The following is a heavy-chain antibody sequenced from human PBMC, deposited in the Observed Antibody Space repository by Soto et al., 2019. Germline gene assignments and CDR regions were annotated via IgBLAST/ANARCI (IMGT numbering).Heavy chain of an antibody. D-gene: IGHD3-16*01. V-gene: IGHV1-24*01. CDR2: FDPEDGET. Sequence: ASVKVSRKVSGYTPTELSMPWVRQAPGKGLEWMGGFDPEDGETIYAQKFQGRVTMTEDTSTDTAYMELSSLRSEDTAVYYCATLLLGWFDPWGQGTLVTVSS. CDR1: GYTPTELS. J-gene: IGHJ5*02. CDR3: ATLLLGWFDP.